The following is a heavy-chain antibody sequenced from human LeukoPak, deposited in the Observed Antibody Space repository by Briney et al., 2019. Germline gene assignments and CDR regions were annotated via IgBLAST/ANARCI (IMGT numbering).Heavy chain of an antibody. V-gene: IGHV4-4*07. CDR1: GGPFTSYY. Sequence: PSETLSLTCTVSGGPFTSYYWSWIRQPAGKGLEWLGRIHTSGSTDYNPSLKSRVTMSVDTSKNQFSLKLTSVTAADTAVYYCARELYGSGLGPLWYWGQGTLVTVSS. D-gene: IGHD6-19*01. CDR3: ARELYGSGLGPLWY. CDR2: IHTSGST. J-gene: IGHJ4*02.